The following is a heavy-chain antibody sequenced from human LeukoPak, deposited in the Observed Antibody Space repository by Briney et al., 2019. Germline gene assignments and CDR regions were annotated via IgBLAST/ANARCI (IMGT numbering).Heavy chain of an antibody. CDR3: AGDHYLALKY. D-gene: IGHD1-14*01. CDR1: GGSFSECY. CDR2: ISPSGLT. V-gene: IGHV4-34*01. Sequence: SETLSLTCAVYGGSFSECYWSWVRQPPGKGLEWIGEISPSGLTNHNPSLKSRVTISTDTSKNQFSLKLSSVTAADTAVYYCAGDHYLALKYWGHGLLVTVSS. J-gene: IGHJ4*01.